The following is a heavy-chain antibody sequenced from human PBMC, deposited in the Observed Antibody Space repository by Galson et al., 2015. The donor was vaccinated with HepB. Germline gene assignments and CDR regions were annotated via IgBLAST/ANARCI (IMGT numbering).Heavy chain of an antibody. V-gene: IGHV3-7*03. J-gene: IGHJ2*01. CDR2: IKEDGSEK. D-gene: IGHD3-10*01. CDR3: ARPRGINWYFDL. Sequence: SLRLSCAASGFTFGIYYMSWVRQAPGKGLEWVANIKEDGSEKYNVDSVKGRFTISGDNAKNSLYLQMNTLRAEDTAVYYCARPRGINWYFDLWGRGTLVIVSS. CDR1: GFTFGIYY.